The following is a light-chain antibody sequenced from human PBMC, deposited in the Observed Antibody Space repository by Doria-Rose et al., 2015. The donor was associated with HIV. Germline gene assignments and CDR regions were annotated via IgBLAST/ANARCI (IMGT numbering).Light chain of an antibody. CDR3: QQYYDTPS. V-gene: IGKV4-1*01. J-gene: IGKJ3*01. Sequence: DIRMTQSPESLGMSLGERAALNCKSNQSLLYNSKNYLAWYQQKPGQPPKLLIYWASTRQSGVTARFSGSGSGTDFTLTISSLEAEDVAVYYCQQYYDTPSFGPGTTVDIK. CDR2: WAS. CDR1: QSLLYNSKNY.